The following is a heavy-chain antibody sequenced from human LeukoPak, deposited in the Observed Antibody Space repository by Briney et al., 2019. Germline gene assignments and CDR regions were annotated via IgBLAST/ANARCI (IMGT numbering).Heavy chain of an antibody. Sequence: GGSLRLSCAASGFTCSSYAMSWVRQATGKGLECASVISASGGTTYYADSVKGRFTISRDNSKNTLYLQMNSLRAEDTAVYYCAKFRGGSYRDYWGQGTLVTVSS. J-gene: IGHJ4*02. CDR2: ISASGGTT. CDR1: GFTCSSYA. D-gene: IGHD1-26*01. V-gene: IGHV3-23*01. CDR3: AKFRGGSYRDY.